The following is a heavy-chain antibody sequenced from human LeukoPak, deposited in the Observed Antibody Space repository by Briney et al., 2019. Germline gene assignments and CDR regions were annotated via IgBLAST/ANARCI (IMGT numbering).Heavy chain of an antibody. CDR1: GGSSSGGYY. Sequence: SETLSLTCTVSGGSSSGGYYWTWIRQPPGKGLELVGFIYSSGSTKYNPSLKSRVTISAATPKTQFSPKLSYATAADTAVYYCARMRRPHWYLDLWGRGTLVTVSS. CDR2: IYSSGST. CDR3: ARMRRPHWYLDL. J-gene: IGHJ2*01. V-gene: IGHV4-30-4*08.